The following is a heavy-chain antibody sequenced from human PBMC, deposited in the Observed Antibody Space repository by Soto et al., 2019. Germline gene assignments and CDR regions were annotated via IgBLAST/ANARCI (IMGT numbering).Heavy chain of an antibody. D-gene: IGHD6-13*01. CDR3: AREITAAGIFHYYGMDV. CDR2: IIPIFGTA. V-gene: IGHV1-69*13. J-gene: IGHJ6*02. Sequence: ASVKVSCKASGGTFSSYAISWVRQAPGQGLEWMGGIIPIFGTANYAQKFQGRVTITADESTSTAYMELSSLRSEDTAVYYCAREITAAGIFHYYGMDVWGQGTTVTVSS. CDR1: GGTFSSYA.